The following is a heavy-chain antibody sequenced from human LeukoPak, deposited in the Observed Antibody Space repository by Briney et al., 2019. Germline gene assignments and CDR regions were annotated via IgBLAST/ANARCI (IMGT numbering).Heavy chain of an antibody. Sequence: SSETLSLTCTVSGGSISSYYWSWLRQPPGKGLEWIGYIHYSGSTNYNPSLKSRVTISVDTSKNQFSLKLSSVTAADTAVYYCARAGSSWYPLSGYFDLWGRGTLVTVSS. CDR3: ARAGSSWYPLSGYFDL. V-gene: IGHV4-59*01. CDR2: IHYSGST. CDR1: GGSISSYY. J-gene: IGHJ2*01. D-gene: IGHD6-13*01.